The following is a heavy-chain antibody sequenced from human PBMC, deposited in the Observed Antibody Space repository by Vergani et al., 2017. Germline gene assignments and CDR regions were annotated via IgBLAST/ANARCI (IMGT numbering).Heavy chain of an antibody. D-gene: IGHD3-3*02. CDR3: AADISRNWFDY. CDR1: GVSVTDYN. J-gene: IGHJ5*01. Sequence: QVQLQESGPGLVKPSETLSLTCHVFGVSVTDYNCNWIRQFPGKGLEWIGYIYYSGSSHYNPSLKSRVTISVDSSMNRLFMNLTSVTAADTAVYYCAADISRNWFDYWGQGTLVTVSS. V-gene: IGHV4-59*06. CDR2: IYYSGSS.